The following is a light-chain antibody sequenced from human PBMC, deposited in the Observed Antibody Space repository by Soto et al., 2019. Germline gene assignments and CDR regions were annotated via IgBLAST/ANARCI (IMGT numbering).Light chain of an antibody. CDR1: SIDVVSYNL. CDR2: EVS. CDR3: CSYAGSSTSYV. J-gene: IGLJ1*01. Sequence: QSLLTHPASVSGSPGQSITISCPGTSIDVVSYNLVSWYQQHPGKAPKLMIYEVSKRPSGVSNRFSGSKSGNTASLTISGLQAEDEADYYCCSYAGSSTSYVFGTGTKVTGL. V-gene: IGLV2-23*02.